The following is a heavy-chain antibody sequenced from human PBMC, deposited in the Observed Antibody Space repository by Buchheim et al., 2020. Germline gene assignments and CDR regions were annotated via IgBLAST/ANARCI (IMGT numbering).Heavy chain of an antibody. CDR3: ASLKGRTGTGYGMDV. D-gene: IGHD1-1*01. J-gene: IGHJ6*02. V-gene: IGHV3-48*03. Sequence: EVQLVESGGGLVLPGGSLRLSCAVAGFTFSSFEMNWVRQAPGKGLEWVSDISSSGSTKYYADSVKGRFTISRDNAENSMYLQMNSLRVEDTAAYYCASLKGRTGTGYGMDVWGQGTT. CDR1: GFTFSSFE. CDR2: ISSSGSTK.